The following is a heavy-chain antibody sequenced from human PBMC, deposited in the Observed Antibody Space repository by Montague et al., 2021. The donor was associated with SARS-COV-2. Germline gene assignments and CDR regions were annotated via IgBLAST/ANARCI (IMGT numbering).Heavy chain of an antibody. V-gene: IGHV6-1*01. CDR2: TYLRSKWYN. D-gene: IGHD6-13*01. Sequence: CAISGDSVSTNNTTWNWVRQSPSGDLEWLGRTYLRSKWYNDYAVSVKSRITINPDTSKNQFSLQLKSVTPKDTAIYFCGRVFAPAGTFDFWGQGTLVTVSS. J-gene: IGHJ4*02. CDR1: GDSVSTNNTT. CDR3: GRVFAPAGTFDF.